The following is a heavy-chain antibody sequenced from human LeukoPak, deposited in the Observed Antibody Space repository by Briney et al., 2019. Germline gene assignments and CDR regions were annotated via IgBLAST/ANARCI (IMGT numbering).Heavy chain of an antibody. CDR2: ISGSGGST. D-gene: IGHD1-26*01. CDR1: GFTFSSYA. V-gene: IGHV3-23*01. J-gene: IGHJ4*02. CDR3: ATSSVGATSGRGTTAGFDY. Sequence: GGSLRLSCAASGFTFSSYAMSWVRQAPGKGLEWVSAISGSGGSTYYADSVKGRFTISRDNSKNTLSLQINSLRAEDTAVYYCATSSVGATSGRGTTAGFDYWGQGTLVTVSS.